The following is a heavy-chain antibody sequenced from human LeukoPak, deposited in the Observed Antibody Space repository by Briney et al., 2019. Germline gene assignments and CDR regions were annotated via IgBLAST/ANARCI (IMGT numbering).Heavy chain of an antibody. CDR2: IDPSDSYT. CDR1: GYSFTSYW. J-gene: IGHJ4*02. V-gene: IGHV5-10-1*01. CDR3: ARQGGYDYGDLNY. D-gene: IGHD4-17*01. Sequence: GESLKISCKGSGYSFTSYWISWVRQMPGKGLEWMGRIDPSDSYTNYSPSFQGHVTISADKSISTAYLQWSSLKASDTAMYCCARQGGYDYGDLNYWGQGTLVTVSS.